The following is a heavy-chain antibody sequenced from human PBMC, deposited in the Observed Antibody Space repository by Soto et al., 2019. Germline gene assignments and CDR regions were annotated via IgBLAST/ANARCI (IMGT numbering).Heavy chain of an antibody. V-gene: IGHV3-30-3*01. CDR3: ARHCDIVATNSAEFYKYWRYYYYYYGMDV. J-gene: IGHJ6*02. CDR2: ISYDGSNK. D-gene: IGHD5-12*01. Sequence: KGLEWVAVISYDGSNKYYADSVKGRFTISRDNSKNTLYLQMNSLRAEDTAVYYCARHCDIVATNSAEFYKYWRYYYYYYGMDVWGQGTTVSVSS.